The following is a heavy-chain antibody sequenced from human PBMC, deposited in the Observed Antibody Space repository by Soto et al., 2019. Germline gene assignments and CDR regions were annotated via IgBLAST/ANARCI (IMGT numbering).Heavy chain of an antibody. CDR1: GGTFSSYA. J-gene: IGHJ3*02. Sequence: SVKVACKASGGTFSSYAISWVRQAHGQGLEWMGGIIPIFGTANYAQKFQGRVTITADESTSTAYMELSSLRSEDTAVYYCARVPYYYDSSGYPGAFDIWGQGTMVTVSS. V-gene: IGHV1-69*13. D-gene: IGHD3-22*01. CDR2: IIPIFGTA. CDR3: ARVPYYYDSSGYPGAFDI.